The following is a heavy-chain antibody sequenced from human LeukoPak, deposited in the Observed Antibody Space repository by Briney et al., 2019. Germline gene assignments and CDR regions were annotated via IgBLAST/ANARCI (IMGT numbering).Heavy chain of an antibody. CDR2: IIPTFGTA. CDR3: ARVEGTMIVVD. Sequence: SVKVSCKASGGTFSSYAISWVRQAPGQGLEWMGRIIPTFGTANYAQKFQGRVTITTDESTSTAYMELSSLISEDTAVYYCARVEGTMIVVDWGQGTLVTVSS. D-gene: IGHD3-22*01. V-gene: IGHV1-69*05. CDR1: GGTFSSYA. J-gene: IGHJ4*02.